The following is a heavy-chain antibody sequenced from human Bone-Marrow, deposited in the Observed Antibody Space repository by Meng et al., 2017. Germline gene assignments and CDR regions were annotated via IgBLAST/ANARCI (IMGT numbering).Heavy chain of an antibody. CDR2: IYTSGST. CDR3: ARGYGSGSYYRMPVGDAFDI. V-gene: IGHV4-61*02. J-gene: IGHJ3*02. Sequence: SETLSLTCTVSGGSISSGSYYWSWIRQPAGKGLEWIGRIYTSGSTNYNPSLKSRVTISVDTSKNQFSLKLSSVTAADTAVYYCARGYGSGSYYRMPVGDAFDIWGQGTMVTVSS. D-gene: IGHD3-10*01. CDR1: GGSISSGSYY.